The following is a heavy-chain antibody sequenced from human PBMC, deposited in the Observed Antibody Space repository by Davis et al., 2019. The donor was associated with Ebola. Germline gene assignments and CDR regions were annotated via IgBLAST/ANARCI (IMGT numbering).Heavy chain of an antibody. V-gene: IGHV4-4*07. Sequence: PGGSLRLSCTVSGGSITTYYWSWLRQPAGKGLEWIGRIYTSGDTKYTPSLKSRVAMSVDRSKNQFSLTLKSVTAADTAVYYCARDYPTTVEDVFDIWGQGTMVIVSS. J-gene: IGHJ3*02. D-gene: IGHD4-23*01. CDR1: GGSITTYY. CDR2: IYTSGDT. CDR3: ARDYPTTVEDVFDI.